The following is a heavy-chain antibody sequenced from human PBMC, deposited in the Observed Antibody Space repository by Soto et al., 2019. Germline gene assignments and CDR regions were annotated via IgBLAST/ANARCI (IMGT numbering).Heavy chain of an antibody. CDR3: AREYGAADDYGMDV. CDR1: GFTFISYG. V-gene: IGHV3-33*01. D-gene: IGHD6-13*01. CDR2: ICYDGSNK. Sequence: PGGSLSLSCAASGFTFISYGMHWVRQAPGKGLEWVAVICYDGSNKYYADSVKGRFTISRDNSKNTLYLQMNSLRAEDTAVYYCAREYGAADDYGMDVWGQGTTVTVSS. J-gene: IGHJ6*02.